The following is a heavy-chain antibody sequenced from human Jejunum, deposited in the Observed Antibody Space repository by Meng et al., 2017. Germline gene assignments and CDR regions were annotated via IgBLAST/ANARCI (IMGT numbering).Heavy chain of an antibody. D-gene: IGHD5-24*01. CDR2: INPDNGVT. J-gene: IGHJ4*02. CDR1: GATFIGDD. Sequence: LVQSGDRVKRPVASVKVPGKTSGATFIGDDMYWVRQAPGQGLEWMGRINPDNGVTNSAQRFQGRVTMTRDTSITTAYMELNRLTSGDTAFYYCARGGRDDYNVPHYWGQGTLVTVSS. V-gene: IGHV1-2*06. CDR3: ARGGRDDYNVPHY.